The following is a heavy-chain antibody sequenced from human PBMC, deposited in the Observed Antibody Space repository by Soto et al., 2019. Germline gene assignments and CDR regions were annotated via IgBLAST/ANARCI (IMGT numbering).Heavy chain of an antibody. CDR3: AKEDSYGPHFDY. Sequence: GGSLRLSCAASGFTFDDYTMHWVRQAPGKGLEWVSLISWDGGSTYYADSVKGRFTISRDNSKNSLYLQMNSLRTEDTALYYRAKEDSYGPHFDYWGQGTLVTVSS. V-gene: IGHV3-43*01. CDR1: GFTFDDYT. D-gene: IGHD5-18*01. J-gene: IGHJ4*02. CDR2: ISWDGGST.